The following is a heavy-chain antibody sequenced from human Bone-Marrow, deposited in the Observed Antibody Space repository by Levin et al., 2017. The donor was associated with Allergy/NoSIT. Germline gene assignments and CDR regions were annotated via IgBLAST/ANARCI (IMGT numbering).Heavy chain of an antibody. CDR1: GFTFSSYA. V-gene: IGHV3-30*04. D-gene: IGHD2-21*01. CDR3: ARALTGDYDAFDI. Sequence: PGESLKISCAASGFTFSSYAMHWVRQAPGKGLEWVAVISYDGSNKYYADSVKGRFTISRDNSKNTLYLQMNSLRAEDTAVYYCARALTGDYDAFDIWGQGTMVTVSS. J-gene: IGHJ3*02. CDR2: ISYDGSNK.